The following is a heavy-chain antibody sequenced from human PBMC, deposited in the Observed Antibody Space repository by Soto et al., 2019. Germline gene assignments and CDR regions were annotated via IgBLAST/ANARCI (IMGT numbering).Heavy chain of an antibody. CDR1: GGSFSGYY. D-gene: IGHD1-7*01. J-gene: IGHJ6*02. CDR2: INHSGST. CDR3: ARGRPQNSPYYGMDV. Sequence: SETLSLTCAVYGGSFSGYYWSWIRQPPGKGLEWIGEINHSGSTNYNPSLKSRVTISVDTSKNQFSLKLSSVTAADTAVYYCARGRPQNSPYYGMDVWGQGTTVTVSS. V-gene: IGHV4-34*01.